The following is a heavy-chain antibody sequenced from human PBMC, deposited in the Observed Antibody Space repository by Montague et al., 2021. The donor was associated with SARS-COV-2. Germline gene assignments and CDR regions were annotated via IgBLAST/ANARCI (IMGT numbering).Heavy chain of an antibody. V-gene: IGHV4-31*03. CDR2: IYYSGST. CDR3: ATESLGYCSSTSCYGPHYGMDF. J-gene: IGHJ6*02. Sequence: TLSLTCTVSGGSISSGGYYWSWIRQHPGKGLEWIGYIYYSGSTYYNPSLKSRVTISVDTSKNQFSLKLSSVTAADTAVYYCATESLGYCSSTSCYGPHYGMDFWGQGTTVTVSS. CDR1: GGSISSGGYY. D-gene: IGHD2-2*01.